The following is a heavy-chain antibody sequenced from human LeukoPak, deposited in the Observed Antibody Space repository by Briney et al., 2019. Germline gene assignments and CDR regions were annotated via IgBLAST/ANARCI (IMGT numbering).Heavy chain of an antibody. CDR2: IYYSGST. CDR1: GGSISSYY. V-gene: IGHV4-59*01. Sequence: PSETLSLTCTVSGGSISSYYWSWIRQPPGKGLEWIGYIYYSGSTNYNPSLKSRVTISVDTSKNQFSLKLSSVTAADTAVYYCARVEYCGGDCASEGWFDPWGQGTLLTVSS. D-gene: IGHD2-21*02. J-gene: IGHJ5*02. CDR3: ARVEYCGGDCASEGWFDP.